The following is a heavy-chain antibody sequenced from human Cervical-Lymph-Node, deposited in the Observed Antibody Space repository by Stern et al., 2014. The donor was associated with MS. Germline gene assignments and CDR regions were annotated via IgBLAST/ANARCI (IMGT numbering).Heavy chain of an antibody. V-gene: IGHV1-24*01. CDR1: GYSLSELA. Sequence: QDQLVQSGPEVKRPGASVEVSCTVYGYSLSELAMHWVRQAPGKGLEWMGTFDPEDGETLLAQTFQGRVTTTEDTSTDTAYMELSSLRSEDTAVYYCASAAAFCGGDCYPDKWGQGTLVTVSS. D-gene: IGHD2-21*01. CDR2: FDPEDGET. J-gene: IGHJ4*02. CDR3: ASAAAFCGGDCYPDK.